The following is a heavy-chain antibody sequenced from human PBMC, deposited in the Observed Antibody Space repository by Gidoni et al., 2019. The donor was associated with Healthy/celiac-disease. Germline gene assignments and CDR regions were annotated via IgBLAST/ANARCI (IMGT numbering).Heavy chain of an antibody. V-gene: IGHV3-33*01. CDR2: IWYDGSNK. CDR3: ARRGTAAAGTRWYFDL. CDR1: GFTFSSYG. J-gene: IGHJ2*01. Sequence: QVQLVVSGGGVVQPGRSLRLSCAASGFTFSSYGMHWVGQAPGKGLEWVAVIWYDGSNKYYADSVKGRFTISRDNSKNTLYLQMNSLRAEDTAVYYCARRGTAAAGTRWYFDLWGRGTLVTVSS. D-gene: IGHD6-13*01.